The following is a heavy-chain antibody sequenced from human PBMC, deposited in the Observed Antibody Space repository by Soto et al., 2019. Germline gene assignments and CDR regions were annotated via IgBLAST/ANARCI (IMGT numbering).Heavy chain of an antibody. J-gene: IGHJ4*02. Sequence: SETLSLTCAVYGGSLSGYYWSWIRQPPGKGLEWIGEINHSGSTNYNPSLKSRVTISIDTSKNQFSLKLSSVTAADTAVYYCARGDFEFDYWGQGTLVTVSS. V-gene: IGHV4-34*01. D-gene: IGHD2-21*02. CDR2: INHSGST. CDR3: ARGDFEFDY. CDR1: GGSLSGYY.